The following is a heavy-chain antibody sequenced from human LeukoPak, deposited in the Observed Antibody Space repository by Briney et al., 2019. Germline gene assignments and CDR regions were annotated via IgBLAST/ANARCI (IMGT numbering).Heavy chain of an antibody. J-gene: IGHJ3*02. Sequence: ASVKVSCKASGYTFTSYGTSWVRQAPGQGLEWMGWISAYNGNTNYAQKLQGRVTMTTDTSTSTAYMELRSLRSDDTAVYYCARVRGHIEWLPELDAFDIWGQGTMVTVSS. CDR1: GYTFTSYG. V-gene: IGHV1-18*01. D-gene: IGHD3-3*01. CDR2: ISAYNGNT. CDR3: ARVRGHIEWLPELDAFDI.